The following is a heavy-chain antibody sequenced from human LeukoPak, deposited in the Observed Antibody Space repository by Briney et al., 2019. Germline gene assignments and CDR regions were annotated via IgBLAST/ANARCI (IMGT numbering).Heavy chain of an antibody. D-gene: IGHD5-18*01. Sequence: SETLSLTCTVSGGSISSSSYYWGWIRQPPGKGLEWIGSIYYSGSTYYNPSLKSRVTISVDTSKNQFSLKLSSVTAADTAVYYCVSLIDTAMVTGPWGQGTLVTVSS. CDR2: IYYSGST. V-gene: IGHV4-39*07. J-gene: IGHJ5*02. CDR1: GGSISSSSYY. CDR3: VSLIDTAMVTGP.